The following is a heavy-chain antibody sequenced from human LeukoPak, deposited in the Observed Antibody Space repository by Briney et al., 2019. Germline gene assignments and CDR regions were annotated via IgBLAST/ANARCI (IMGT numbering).Heavy chain of an antibody. Sequence: GGSLRLSCAASGFAFSSYGMHLVRQAPGKGLEWVAVIWYDGSNKYYADSVKGRFTISRDNSKNTLYLQMNSLRAEDTAVYYCARGGTSRGEFDYWGQGTLVTVSS. CDR3: ARGGTSRGEFDY. D-gene: IGHD1-14*01. CDR2: IWYDGSNK. V-gene: IGHV3-33*01. CDR1: GFAFSSYG. J-gene: IGHJ4*02.